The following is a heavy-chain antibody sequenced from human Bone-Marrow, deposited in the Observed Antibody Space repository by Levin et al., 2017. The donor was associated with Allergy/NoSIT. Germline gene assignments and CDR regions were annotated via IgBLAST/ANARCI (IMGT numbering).Heavy chain of an antibody. CDR2: INIYDKKT. J-gene: IGHJ3*02. V-gene: IGHV1-18*04. D-gene: IGHD3-3*01. CDR3: AMGGYYNPSGALDI. CDR1: GHTFTSYG. Sequence: GESLKISCRASGHTFTSYGVNWMRQAPGQGLEWMGWINIYDKKTNYEESLQGRLTVTTDTSTSTVYMELKNLRSDDTAVYYCAMGGYYNPSGALDIWGPGTMVSVS.